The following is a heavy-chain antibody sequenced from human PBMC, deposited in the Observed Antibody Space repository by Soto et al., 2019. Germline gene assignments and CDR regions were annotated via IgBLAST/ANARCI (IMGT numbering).Heavy chain of an antibody. J-gene: IGHJ6*02. V-gene: IGHV1-69*12. CDR1: GGTFSSYA. Sequence: QVQLVQSGAEVKKPGSSVKVSCKASGGTFSSYAISWVRQAPGQGLEWMGGIIPIFGTANYAQKFQGRVTITADESASTAYIERSSLRSEDTAVYYCARVGVVVAATHRNDYCYGTDVWGQGTTVTVSS. D-gene: IGHD2-15*01. CDR2: IIPIFGTA. CDR3: ARVGVVVAATHRNDYCYGTDV.